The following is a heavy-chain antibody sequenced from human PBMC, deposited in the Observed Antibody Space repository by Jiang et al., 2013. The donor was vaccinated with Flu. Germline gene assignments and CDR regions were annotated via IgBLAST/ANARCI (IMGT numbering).Heavy chain of an antibody. Sequence: LLKPSETLSLTCAVYGGSFSGYYWSWIRQPPGKGLEWIGEINHSGSTNYNPSLKSRVTISVDTSKNQFSLKLGSVTAADTAVYYCARAVGYCSGGSCYSSWYFDLWGRG. CDR1: GGSFSGYY. J-gene: IGHJ2*01. CDR3: ARAVGYCSGGSCYSSWYFDL. V-gene: IGHV4-34*01. CDR2: INHSGST. D-gene: IGHD2-15*01.